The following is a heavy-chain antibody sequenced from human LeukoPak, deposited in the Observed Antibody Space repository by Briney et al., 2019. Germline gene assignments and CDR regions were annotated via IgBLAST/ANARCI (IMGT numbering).Heavy chain of an antibody. J-gene: IGHJ4*02. CDR2: INPNSGGT. CDR1: GYTFTGYY. CDR3: ARAGYCSGGSCYGGMNY. D-gene: IGHD2-15*01. Sequence: GASVKVSCKASGYTFTGYYMHWVRQAPGQGLEWMGWINPNSGGTNYAQKFQGRVTMTRDTSISTAYMELSRLRSDDTAVYYCARAGYCSGGSCYGGMNYWGQGTLVTVPS. V-gene: IGHV1-2*02.